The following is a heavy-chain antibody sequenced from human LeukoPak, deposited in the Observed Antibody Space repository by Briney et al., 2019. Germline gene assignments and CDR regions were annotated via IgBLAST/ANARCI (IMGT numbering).Heavy chain of an antibody. D-gene: IGHD3-10*01. Sequence: GGSLRLSCEASAFTLSSREMNWVRQAPGKGLEWVAYISDSGNTIYYADSVKGRFTISRDNAKNSLYLQMNSLRAEDTAVYYCARDRGFGEGINWFDPWGQGTLVTVST. CDR2: ISDSGNTI. CDR1: AFTLSSRE. J-gene: IGHJ5*02. V-gene: IGHV3-48*03. CDR3: ARDRGFGEGINWFDP.